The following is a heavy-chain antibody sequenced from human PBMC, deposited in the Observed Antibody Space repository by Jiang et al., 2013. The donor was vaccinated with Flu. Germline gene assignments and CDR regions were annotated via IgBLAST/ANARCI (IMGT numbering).Heavy chain of an antibody. Sequence: GSGLVKPSETLSLTCTVSGGSISNYYWSWIRQPPGKGLEWIGFIYYTGTTTYDPSLKSRVTISVDTSKDQLSLKLNSVSAADTAVYYCARLTTATGGNFGYYFDYWGQGTPVTVSS. J-gene: IGHJ4*02. CDR1: GGSISNYY. V-gene: IGHV4-59*01. D-gene: IGHD4-17*01. CDR2: IYYTGTT. CDR3: ARLTTATGGNFGYYFDY.